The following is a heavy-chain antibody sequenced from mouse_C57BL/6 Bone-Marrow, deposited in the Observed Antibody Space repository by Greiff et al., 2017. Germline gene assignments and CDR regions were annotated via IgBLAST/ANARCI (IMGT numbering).Heavy chain of an antibody. CDR2: IDPNSGGT. J-gene: IGHJ3*01. Sequence: VQLQQPGAELVKPGASVKLSCKASGYTFTSYWMHWVKQRPGRGLGWIGRIDPNSGGTKYNEKFKSKATLTVDKPSSTAYMQLSSLTSEDSAVYYCARNGYYVAWFAYWGQGTLVTVSA. CDR3: ARNGYYVAWFAY. CDR1: GYTFTSYW. D-gene: IGHD2-3*01. V-gene: IGHV1-72*01.